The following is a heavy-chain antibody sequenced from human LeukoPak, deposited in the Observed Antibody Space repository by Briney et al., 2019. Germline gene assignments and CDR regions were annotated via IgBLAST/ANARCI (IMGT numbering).Heavy chain of an antibody. Sequence: PSETLSLTCAVYGGSFSGYYWSWIRQPPGKGLEWIGEINHSGSTNYNPSLTRRVTISVDTSKNQFSLKLSSVTAADTAVYYCARALGRVRGNIDYWGQGTLVTVSS. CDR3: ARALGRVRGNIDY. CDR1: GGSFSGYY. D-gene: IGHD1-1*01. CDR2: INHSGST. V-gene: IGHV4-34*01. J-gene: IGHJ4*02.